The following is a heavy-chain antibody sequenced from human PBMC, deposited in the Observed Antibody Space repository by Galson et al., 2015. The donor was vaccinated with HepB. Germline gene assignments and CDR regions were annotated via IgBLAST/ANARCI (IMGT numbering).Heavy chain of an antibody. V-gene: IGHV1-8*01. D-gene: IGHD4-23*01. CDR2: MNPNSGNT. CDR1: GYTFTSYD. J-gene: IGHJ5*02. Sequence: SVKVSCKASGYTFTSYDINWVRQATGQGLEWMGWMNPNSGNTGYAQKFQGRVTMTRNTSISTAYMELSSLRSEDTAVYYCARGVQSSGGWEGNWFDLWGQGTLVTVSS. CDR3: ARGVQSSGGWEGNWFDL.